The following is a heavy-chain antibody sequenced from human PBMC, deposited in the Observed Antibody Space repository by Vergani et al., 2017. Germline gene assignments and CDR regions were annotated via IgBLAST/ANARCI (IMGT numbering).Heavy chain of an antibody. CDR3: ADLYGDDGFSPF. D-gene: IGHD2-21*01. V-gene: IGHV3-21*04. J-gene: IGHJ4*02. CDR2: ISSSSSYI. Sequence: VQLVESGGGLVKPGGSLRLSCAASGFTFSSYSMNWVRQAPGKGLEWVSSISSSSSYIYYADSVKGRFTISRDNAKNSLYLQMNSLRAEDTAFYYCADLYGDDGFSPFWGQGTLVTVSS. CDR1: GFTFSSYS.